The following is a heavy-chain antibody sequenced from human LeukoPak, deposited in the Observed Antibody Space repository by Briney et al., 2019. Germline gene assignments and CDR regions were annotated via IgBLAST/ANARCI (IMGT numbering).Heavy chain of an antibody. Sequence: SETLSLTCTVSGGSIRSYYWSWIRQTPGKGLEWIGYIYYTGVTNYSPSLKSRVTISADTSQNQFSLKLSSVTAADTAVYYCATSGATTVTTWGGSWFDPWGQGTLVTVSS. CDR2: IYYTGVT. CDR1: GGSIRSYY. D-gene: IGHD4-17*01. V-gene: IGHV4-59*03. J-gene: IGHJ5*02. CDR3: ATSGATTVTTWGGSWFDP.